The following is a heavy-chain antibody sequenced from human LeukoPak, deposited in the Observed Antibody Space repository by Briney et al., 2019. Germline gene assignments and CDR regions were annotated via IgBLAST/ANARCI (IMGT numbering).Heavy chain of an antibody. J-gene: IGHJ4*02. V-gene: IGHV1-69*13. D-gene: IGHD3-22*01. Sequence: ASVKVSCKASGYTFTSYGISWVRQAPGQGLEWMGGIIPIFGTANYAQKFQGRVTITADESTSTAYMGLSSLRSEDTAVYYCARDFGSGYPGPWGQGTLVTVSS. CDR3: ARDFGSGYPGP. CDR1: GYTFTSYG. CDR2: IIPIFGTA.